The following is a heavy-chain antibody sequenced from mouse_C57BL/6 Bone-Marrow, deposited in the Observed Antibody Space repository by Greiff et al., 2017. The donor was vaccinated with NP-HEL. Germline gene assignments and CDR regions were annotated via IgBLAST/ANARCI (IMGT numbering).Heavy chain of an antibody. CDR1: GYTFTGYW. V-gene: IGHV1-9*01. D-gene: IGHD2-2*01. CDR2: ILPGSGGT. J-gene: IGHJ3*01. CDR3: AYGYFWFAY. Sequence: QVQLQQSGAELMKPGASVKLSCKATGYTFTGYWIEWVKQRPGHGLEWIGEILPGSGGTNYNEKFKGKATFTADTSSNTAYMQLSSLTAEYSAIYYCAYGYFWFAYWGQGTLVTVSA.